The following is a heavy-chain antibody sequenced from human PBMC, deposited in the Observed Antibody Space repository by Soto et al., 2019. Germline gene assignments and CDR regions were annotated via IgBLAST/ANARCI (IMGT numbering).Heavy chain of an antibody. Sequence: GGSLRLSCSVSGFTFSAYSVSWVRQAPGKGLEWVGSIRSSGYGATTQYAASVKDRFIISRDDSKSIAYLQMNSLKSEDTGVYYCTRVREWLIRPRFHYYGLDICGQGPTVTVYS. D-gene: IGHD6-19*01. CDR3: TRVREWLIRPRFHYYGLDI. CDR1: GFTFSAYS. CDR2: IRSSGYGATT. J-gene: IGHJ6*02. V-gene: IGHV3-49*04.